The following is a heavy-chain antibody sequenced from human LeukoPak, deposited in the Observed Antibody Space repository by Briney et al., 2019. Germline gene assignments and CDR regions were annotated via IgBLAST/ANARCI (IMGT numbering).Heavy chain of an antibody. CDR3: AKDLGVLTTTPDY. D-gene: IGHD3-9*01. V-gene: IGHV3-23*01. CDR2: ISGSGGST. J-gene: IGHJ4*02. Sequence: GSLRLSCAASGFTFSSYAMSWVRQAPGKGLEGVSAISGSGGSTYYADSVKGRFTISRDNSKNTLYLQMNSLRAEDTAVYYCAKDLGVLTTTPDYWGQGTLVTVSS. CDR1: GFTFSSYA.